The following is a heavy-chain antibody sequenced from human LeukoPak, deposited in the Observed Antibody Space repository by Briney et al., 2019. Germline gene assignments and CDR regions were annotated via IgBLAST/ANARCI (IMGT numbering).Heavy chain of an antibody. CDR2: INHSGST. D-gene: IGHD3-22*01. V-gene: IGHV4-34*01. CDR1: GGSFSGYY. J-gene: IGHJ4*02. Sequence: PSETLSLTCAVYGGSFSGYYWSWIRQPPGKGLEWIGEINHSGSTNYNPSLKSRVTISVDTSKNQFSLKLSSVTAADTAVYYCARGTYYYDSSGYPRFYYFDYWGQGTLVTVSS. CDR3: ARGTYYYDSSGYPRFYYFDY.